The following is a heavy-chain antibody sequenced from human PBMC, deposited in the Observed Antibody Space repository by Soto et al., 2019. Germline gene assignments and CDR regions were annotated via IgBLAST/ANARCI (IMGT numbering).Heavy chain of an antibody. CDR1: GGSISSSSYY. CDR3: AKNTLIRVEKQQLINWFDP. V-gene: IGHV4-39*01. D-gene: IGHD6-13*01. J-gene: IGHJ5*02. CDR2: IYYSGST. Sequence: PSETLSLTCTVSGGSISSSSYYWGWIRQPPGKGLEWIGSIYYSGSTYYNPSLKSRVTISVDTSKNQFSLKLSSVTAADTAVYYCAKNTLIRVEKQQLINWFDPWGQGTLVTVSS.